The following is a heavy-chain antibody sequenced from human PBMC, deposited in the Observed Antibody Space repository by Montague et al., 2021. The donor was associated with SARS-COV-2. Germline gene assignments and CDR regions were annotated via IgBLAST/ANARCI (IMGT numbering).Heavy chain of an antibody. V-gene: IGHV4-61*02. J-gene: IGHJ4*02. Sequence: TLSPTCTVSGGSISSPGYYWSWTRQPAGKELEWIGRIYTSGTTNYNPSLKSRVTISVDTSKNQFSLKLTSVTAADTAVYYCARFTAVTSSLDFWGQGTLVPVSS. CDR2: IYTSGTT. CDR3: ARFTAVTSSLDF. CDR1: GGSISSPGYY. D-gene: IGHD4-17*01.